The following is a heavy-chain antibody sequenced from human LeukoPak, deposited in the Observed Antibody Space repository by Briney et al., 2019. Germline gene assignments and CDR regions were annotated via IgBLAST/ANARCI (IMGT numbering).Heavy chain of an antibody. CDR1: GFTFSSYS. Sequence: GGSLRLSCAASGFTFSSYSMNWVRQAPGKGLEWVSYISSSSSTIYYADSVKGRFTISRDNSKNTLYLQMNSLRAEDTAVYYCATSEGVAAADDYWGQGTLVTVSS. J-gene: IGHJ4*02. CDR2: ISSSSSTI. CDR3: ATSEGVAAADDY. D-gene: IGHD6-25*01. V-gene: IGHV3-48*01.